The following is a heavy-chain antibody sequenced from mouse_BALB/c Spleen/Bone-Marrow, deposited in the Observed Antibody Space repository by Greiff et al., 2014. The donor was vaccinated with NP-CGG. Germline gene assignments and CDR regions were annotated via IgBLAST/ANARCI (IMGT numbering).Heavy chain of an antibody. Sequence: VQLQQPGPELVKPGASMKISCKASGYSFTACFIHWIKQSHVKSLEWIGRINPYNGATTYNQNFNDKASLTVDNSSSTAYMELHSLTSKDAAVYYCARRWSGAMDYWGQGTSVTVSS. CDR1: GYSFTACF. J-gene: IGHJ4*01. V-gene: IGHV1-37*01. CDR3: ARRWSGAMDY. D-gene: IGHD2-3*01. CDR2: INPYNGAT.